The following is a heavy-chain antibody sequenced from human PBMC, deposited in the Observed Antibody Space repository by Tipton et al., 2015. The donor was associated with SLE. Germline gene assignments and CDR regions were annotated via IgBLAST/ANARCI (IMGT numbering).Heavy chain of an antibody. CDR3: AKGKSGSYRDVFNI. D-gene: IGHD3-10*01. CDR1: GFTFTSYW. V-gene: IGHV5-51*03. J-gene: IGHJ3*02. CDR2: IYPGDSDT. Sequence: QSGAEVKKPGESLKISCKGSGFTFTSYWIGWVRQLPGKGLEWMGIIYPGDSDTRYSLSFQGQVTTSADKSITTAYLQWSSLKASDTAMYYCAKGKSGSYRDVFNIWGQGTMVTVSS.